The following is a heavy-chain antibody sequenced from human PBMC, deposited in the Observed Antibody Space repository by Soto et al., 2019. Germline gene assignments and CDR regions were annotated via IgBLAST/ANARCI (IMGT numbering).Heavy chain of an antibody. D-gene: IGHD2-2*01. Sequence: QVQLVQSGAEVKKPGSSVKVSCKASGGTFSSYAISWVLQAPGQGLEWMGGIIPIFGTANYAQKFQGRVTITADESTTTAYMELSSLRSEETAVYYCAVAVLRPAFYHGMDVWGQGTTVTVSS. V-gene: IGHV1-69*01. CDR3: AVAVLRPAFYHGMDV. CDR1: GGTFSSYA. CDR2: IIPIFGTA. J-gene: IGHJ6*02.